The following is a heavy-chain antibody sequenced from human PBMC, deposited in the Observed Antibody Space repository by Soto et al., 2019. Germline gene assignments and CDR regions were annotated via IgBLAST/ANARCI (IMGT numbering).Heavy chain of an antibody. J-gene: IGHJ6*02. Sequence: GGSLRLSCAASGFTFSSYAMHWVRQAPGKGLEWVAVISYDGSNKYYADSVKGRFTISRDNSKNTLYLQMNSLRAEDTAVYYCARGGNWTYTERYYGMDVWGQGTTVTVSS. D-gene: IGHD1-7*01. CDR3: ARGGNWTYTERYYGMDV. V-gene: IGHV3-30-3*01. CDR1: GFTFSSYA. CDR2: ISYDGSNK.